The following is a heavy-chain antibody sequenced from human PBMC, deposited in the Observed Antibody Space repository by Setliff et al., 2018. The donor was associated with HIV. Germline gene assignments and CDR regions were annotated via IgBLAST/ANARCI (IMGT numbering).Heavy chain of an antibody. J-gene: IGHJ4*02. D-gene: IGHD2-21*01. CDR1: GFTFSSYS. CDR2: ISSSSSTI. Sequence: GGSLRLSCAASGFTFSSYSMNWVRQAPGKGLEWVSYISSSSSTIYYADSVKGRFTISRDNAKNSLYLQMNSLRAEDTAVYYFARRAYCGGECPLFFFDYWGQGTLVTVSS. V-gene: IGHV3-48*04. CDR3: ARRAYCGGECPLFFFDY.